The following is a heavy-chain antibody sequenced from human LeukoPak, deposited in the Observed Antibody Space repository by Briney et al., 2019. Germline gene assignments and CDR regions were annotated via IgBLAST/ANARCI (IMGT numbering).Heavy chain of an antibody. J-gene: IGHJ4*02. D-gene: IGHD3-22*01. CDR1: GFTVSSSY. CDR2: IYSGGST. V-gene: IGHV3-53*01. Sequence: GGSLRLSCAASGFTVSSSYMSWVRQAPGKGLEWVSVIYSGGSTYYADSVKGRFTISRDNSKNTLYLQMNSLRAEDTAVYYCAKDKITMMEGGFFDYWGQGTLVTVSS. CDR3: AKDKITMMEGGFFDY.